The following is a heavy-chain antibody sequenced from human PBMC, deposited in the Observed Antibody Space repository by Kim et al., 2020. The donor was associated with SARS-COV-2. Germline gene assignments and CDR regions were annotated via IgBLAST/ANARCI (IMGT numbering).Heavy chain of an antibody. V-gene: IGHV1-69*13. J-gene: IGHJ4*02. CDR2: IIPIFGTA. D-gene: IGHD3-10*01. Sequence: SVKVSCKASGGTFSSYAISWVRQAPGQGLEWMGGIIPIFGTANYAQKFQGRVTITADESTSTAYMELSSLRSEDTAVYYCAEHHSERKTGDYWGQGTLVTVSS. CDR1: GGTFSSYA. CDR3: AEHHSERKTGDY.